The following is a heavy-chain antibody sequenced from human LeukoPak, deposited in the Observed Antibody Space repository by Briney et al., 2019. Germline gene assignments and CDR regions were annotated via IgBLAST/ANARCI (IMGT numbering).Heavy chain of an antibody. CDR1: GDTFYNYP. J-gene: IGHJ3*01. CDR2: IILLFGST. V-gene: IGHV1-69*13. D-gene: IGHD3-3*01. Sequence: RASVKVSCKSSGDTFYNYPISWVRQAPGQGLEWMGHIILLFGSTHYAQNFHGRLTISADESTRTAFMELSSLGSEDTALYYCAREMESLANGFDLWGQGTTVTVSS. CDR3: AREMESLANGFDL.